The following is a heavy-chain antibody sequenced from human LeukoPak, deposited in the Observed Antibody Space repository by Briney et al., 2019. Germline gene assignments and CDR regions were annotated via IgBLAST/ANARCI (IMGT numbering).Heavy chain of an antibody. Sequence: GGSLRLSCAASGFTFSSYEMNWVCQAPGKGLGRVSYISSSGSTIYYADSVKGRFTTSRDNAKNSLYLQMNSLRAEDTAVYYGAELGITMIGGFWGKGTTVTISS. CDR3: AELGITMIGGF. D-gene: IGHD3-10*02. CDR2: ISSSGSTI. V-gene: IGHV3-48*03. CDR1: GFTFSSYE. J-gene: IGHJ6*04.